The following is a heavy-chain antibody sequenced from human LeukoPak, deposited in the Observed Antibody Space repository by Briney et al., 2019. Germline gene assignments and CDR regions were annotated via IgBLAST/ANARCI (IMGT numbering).Heavy chain of an antibody. V-gene: IGHV1-69*04. CDR3: ARDHGAVSYYYGMDV. CDR2: IIPILGIA. Sequence: SVKVSCKASGGTFSSYAISWVRQAPGQGLEWMGRIIPILGIANYAQKFQGRVTITADKSTSTAYMELSSLRSEDTAVYYCARDHGAVSYYYGMDVWGQGTTVTVSS. CDR1: GGTFSSYA. J-gene: IGHJ6*02. D-gene: IGHD4-17*01.